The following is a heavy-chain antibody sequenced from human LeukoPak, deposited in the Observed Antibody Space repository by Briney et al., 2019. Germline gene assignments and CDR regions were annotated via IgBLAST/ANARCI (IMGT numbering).Heavy chain of an antibody. V-gene: IGHV3-66*01. D-gene: IGHD3-22*01. J-gene: IGHJ6*03. CDR2: IYSGGST. Sequence: GGSLRLSCAASEFSVGSNYMTWVRQAPGKGLEWVSLIYSGGSTYYADSVKGRFTISRDNSKNTLYLQMNSLRAEDTAVYYCAKGSKLVVITRDHYMAVWGKGTTVTISS. CDR1: EFSVGSNY. CDR3: AKGSKLVVITRDHYMAV.